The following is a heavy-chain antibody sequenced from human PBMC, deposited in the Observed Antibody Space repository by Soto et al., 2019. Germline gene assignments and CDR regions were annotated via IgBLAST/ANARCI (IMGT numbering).Heavy chain of an antibody. CDR1: GFSLSTSGVG. CDR2: IYWDDDK. CDR3: AHRVLTGYGGENWFDP. Sequence: QITLKESGPTLVKPTQTLTLTCTFSGFSLSTSGVGVGWIRQPPGKALEWLALIYWDDDKRYSPSLKSRLTITXXTXKXXVVLTRTTTAPADTATYYCAHRVLTGYGGENWFDPWGQGTLVTVSS. D-gene: IGHD3-9*01. J-gene: IGHJ5*02. V-gene: IGHV2-5*02.